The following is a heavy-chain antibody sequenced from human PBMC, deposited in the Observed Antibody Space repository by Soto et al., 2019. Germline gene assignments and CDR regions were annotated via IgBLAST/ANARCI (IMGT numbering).Heavy chain of an antibody. V-gene: IGHV1-3*01. J-gene: IGHJ6*02. Sequence: GASVKVSCKASGYTFSTYAMHWVRQAPGQSLEWMGWLNGGTGQTRYSQKFQDRVTITRDTSASTGYMELSSLTSEDTAVYYCARGKGMEENYFYYGLDIWGQGTTVTVSS. CDR2: LNGGTGQT. CDR3: ARGKGMEENYFYYGLDI. D-gene: IGHD1-1*01. CDR1: GYTFSTYA.